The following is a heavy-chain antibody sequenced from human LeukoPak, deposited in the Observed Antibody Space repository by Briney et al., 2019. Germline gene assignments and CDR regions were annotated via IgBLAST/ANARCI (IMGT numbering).Heavy chain of an antibody. D-gene: IGHD5-24*01. J-gene: IGHJ4*02. CDR2: ISGSGSGT. CDR3: ARSGTEDGYNIYFDH. Sequence: GGSLRLSCATSGFTFSTYAMSWVRQAPGKGLEWVSLISGSGSGTHYADSVKGRFTISRDNSKDMLYLHMNSLRADDTAVYYCARSGTEDGYNIYFDHWGQGTLVTVSS. V-gene: IGHV3-23*01. CDR1: GFTFSTYA.